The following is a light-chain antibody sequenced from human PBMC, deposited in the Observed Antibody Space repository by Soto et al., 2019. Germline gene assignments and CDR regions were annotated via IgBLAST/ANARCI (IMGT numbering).Light chain of an antibody. CDR2: AAF. V-gene: IGKV1-39*01. CDR1: QSISSY. J-gene: IGKJ1*01. CDR3: QQSYSTPPT. Sequence: DIQITQSPSSLSASVGDRVTITCRASQSISSYLNWYQQKPGKAPKLLIYAAFSLQSGVPSRFSGSGSGTDFTLTISSLQPEDFATYYCQQSYSTPPTFGQGTKVDIK.